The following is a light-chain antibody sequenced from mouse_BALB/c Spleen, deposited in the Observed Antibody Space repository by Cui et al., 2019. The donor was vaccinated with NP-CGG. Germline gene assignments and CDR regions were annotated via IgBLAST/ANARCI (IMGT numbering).Light chain of an antibody. CDR1: TGAVTTSNY. Sequence: SVVTVESASTTSPGETVTLTCRSSTGAVTTSNYANWVQEKPDHLFTGLIGGTNNRAPGVPARFSGSLIGDKAALTITGAQTEDEAIYFCALCYSNHWVFGGGTKLTVL. V-gene: IGLV1*01. CDR3: ALCYSNHWV. J-gene: IGLJ1*01. CDR2: GTN.